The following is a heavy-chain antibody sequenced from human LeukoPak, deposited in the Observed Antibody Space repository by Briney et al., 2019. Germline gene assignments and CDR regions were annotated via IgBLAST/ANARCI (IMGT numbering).Heavy chain of an antibody. Sequence: ASVKVSCKASGYTLTGYYMHWVRQAPGQGLEWMGWISAYNGNTNYAQKLQGRVTMTTDTSTSTAYMELRSLRSDGTAVYYCATGLVGPGGDWGQGTLVTVSS. CDR1: GYTLTGYY. CDR3: ATGLVGPGGD. V-gene: IGHV1-18*04. J-gene: IGHJ4*02. D-gene: IGHD2-2*01. CDR2: ISAYNGNT.